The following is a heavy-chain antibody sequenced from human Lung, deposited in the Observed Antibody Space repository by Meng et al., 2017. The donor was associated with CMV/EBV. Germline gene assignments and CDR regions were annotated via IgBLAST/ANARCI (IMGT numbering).Heavy chain of an antibody. CDR2: ILYDGSYK. CDR1: GFTFSSYG. J-gene: IGHJ4*02. Sequence: GESXKISCAASGFTFSSYGMHWVRQAPGKGLEWVAFILYDGSYKYSADSVKGRFTISRDNSKNTLYLQMNSLRAEDTAVYYCAKMVRTLAPGGGFDYWREGXLVTVSS. V-gene: IGHV3-30*02. CDR3: AKMVRTLAPGGGFDY. D-gene: IGHD4/OR15-4a*01.